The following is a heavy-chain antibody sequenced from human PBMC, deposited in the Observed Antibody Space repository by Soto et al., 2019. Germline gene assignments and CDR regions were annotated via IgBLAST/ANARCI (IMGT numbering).Heavy chain of an antibody. CDR2: IKRRTDGGTT. D-gene: IGHD6-19*01. CDR3: STEVHISGLGRWAY. CDR1: GFTFPNAW. V-gene: IGHV3-15*07. J-gene: IGHJ4*02. Sequence: EVQLVESGGGLVKPGGSLRLSCAASGFTFPNAWMNWVRQAPGKGLEWVGRIKRRTDGGTTDYAAPVKGRFTISRDDSKNMVYLQMTSLKTEDPAVYYCSTEVHISGLGRWAYWGQGTLVTVSP.